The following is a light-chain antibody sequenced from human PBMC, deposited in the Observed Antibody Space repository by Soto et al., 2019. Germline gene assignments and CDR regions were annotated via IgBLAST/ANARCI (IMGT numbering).Light chain of an antibody. J-gene: IGKJ5*01. CDR1: QSLLHSNGYNY. V-gene: IGKV2-28*01. Sequence: DIVMTQSPLSLPVTPGEPASISCRSSQSLLHSNGYNYLDWYLQKPGQSPQLLIYLGSNRASGVPDRLSGTGSGTDFTLKIRRVEADDVGVYYCMQAVQTLITFGQGTRLEIK. CDR2: LGS. CDR3: MQAVQTLIT.